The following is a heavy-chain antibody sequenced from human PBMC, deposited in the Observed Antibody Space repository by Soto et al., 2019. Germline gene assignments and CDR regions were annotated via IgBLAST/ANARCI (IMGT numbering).Heavy chain of an antibody. J-gene: IGHJ3*02. CDR1: GCSISSGGYY. CDR2: IYYSGST. CDR3: ARELLWLRYDAFDI. D-gene: IGHD5-12*01. Sequence: SETLSLTCTVSGCSISSGGYYCSWIRQPPGKGLEWIGYIYYSGSTYYNPSLKSRVTISVDTSKNQFSLKLSSVTAADTAVYYCARELLWLRYDAFDIWGQGTMVTVSS. V-gene: IGHV4-31*03.